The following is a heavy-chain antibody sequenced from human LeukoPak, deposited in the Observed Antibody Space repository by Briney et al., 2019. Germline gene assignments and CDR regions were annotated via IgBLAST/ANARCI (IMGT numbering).Heavy chain of an antibody. V-gene: IGHV3-23*01. Sequence: GGSLRLSCAASGFTFRSYAMSWVRQAPGKGLEWVSSISDSGGSTYYADSVKGRLTISRDNYKNTLYLQMNSMRAEDTAVYYCEKDRTVTMFSDDAFDIWGQGTMVTVSS. J-gene: IGHJ3*02. CDR1: GFTFRSYA. CDR3: EKDRTVTMFSDDAFDI. D-gene: IGHD4-17*01. CDR2: ISDSGGST.